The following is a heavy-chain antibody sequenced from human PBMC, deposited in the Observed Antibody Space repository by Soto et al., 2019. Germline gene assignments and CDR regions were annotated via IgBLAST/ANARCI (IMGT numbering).Heavy chain of an antibody. V-gene: IGHV4-34*01. Sequence: PSETLSLTCAVYGGAFSGYYWSWIGQPPGKGLEWIGEINHSGSTNYNPSLKSRVTISVDTSKNQFSLKLSSVTAADTAVYYCARGYSSSEGGMDVWGQGTTVTVSS. J-gene: IGHJ6*02. D-gene: IGHD6-6*01. CDR2: INHSGST. CDR1: GGAFSGYY. CDR3: ARGYSSSEGGMDV.